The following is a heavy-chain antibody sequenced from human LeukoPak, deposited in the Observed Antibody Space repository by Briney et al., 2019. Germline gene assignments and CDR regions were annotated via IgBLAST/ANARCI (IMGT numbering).Heavy chain of an antibody. CDR2: IYSGGST. Sequence: PGGSLRLSCAASGFTVRSNYMSWVRQAPGKGLEWVSVIYSGGSTYYADSVKGRFTISRDNSKNTLYLQMNSLRAEDTAVYYCARDATYYYGSGSPERSYDAFDIWGQGTMVTVSS. D-gene: IGHD3-10*01. V-gene: IGHV3-53*01. CDR3: ARDATYYYGSGSPERSYDAFDI. CDR1: GFTVRSNY. J-gene: IGHJ3*02.